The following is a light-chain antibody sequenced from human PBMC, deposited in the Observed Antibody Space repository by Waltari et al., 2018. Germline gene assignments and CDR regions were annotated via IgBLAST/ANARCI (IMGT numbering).Light chain of an antibody. V-gene: IGLV2-14*01. CDR2: GVT. Sequence: QSALTQPASVSGSPGQSITISCPGTSRDVGTYHSVSWYQHHPGKAPKLVIYGVTNRPSGVSNRFSGSKSGNTASLTISGLQAEDEADYHCTSCTTSATWVFGGGTKLTVL. CDR1: SRDVGTYHS. CDR3: TSCTTSATWV. J-gene: IGLJ3*02.